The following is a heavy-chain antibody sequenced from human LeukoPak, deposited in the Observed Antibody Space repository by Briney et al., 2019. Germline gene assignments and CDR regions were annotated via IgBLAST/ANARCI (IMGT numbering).Heavy chain of an antibody. V-gene: IGHV4-4*02. CDR1: GDSINSLDL. J-gene: IGHJ4*02. CDR2: MYLSGTT. CDR3: AGLVGRYSSGLYYYYFDY. Sequence: SGTLSLTCTVSGDSINSLDLWSWVRQPPGKGLEWIGEMYLSGTTHSNPSVKSRVTISIDKSKNQFFLNLSSVTAADTAVYYCAGLVGRYSSGLYYYYFDYWGQGTLVTVSS. D-gene: IGHD3-22*01.